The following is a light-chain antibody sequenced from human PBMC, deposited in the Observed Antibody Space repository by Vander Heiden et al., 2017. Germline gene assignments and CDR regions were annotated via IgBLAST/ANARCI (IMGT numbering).Light chain of an antibody. CDR2: GNS. V-gene: IGLV1-40*01. CDR1: SSNIGAGYD. Sequence: QSVLTPPPSVSGAPVQRVTISRTGSSSNIGAGYDVHWYQQLPGTAPKLLIYGNSNRPSGVPDRFSGSKSGTSASLAITGLQAEDEADYYCQSYDSSLSGYVFGTGTKVTVL. J-gene: IGLJ1*01. CDR3: QSYDSSLSGYV.